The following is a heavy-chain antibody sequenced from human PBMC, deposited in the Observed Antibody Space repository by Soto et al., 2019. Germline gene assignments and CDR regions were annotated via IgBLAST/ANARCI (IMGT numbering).Heavy chain of an antibody. Sequence: SETLSLTCTVSGGSISSYYWSWIRQPPGKGLEWIGYIYYSGSTNYNPSLKSRVTISVDTSKNQFSLKLSSVSAADTAVYYCARGDYGDYVFDYWGQGTLVTVSS. CDR3: ARGDYGDYVFDY. D-gene: IGHD4-17*01. CDR2: IYYSGST. CDR1: GGSISSYY. V-gene: IGHV4-59*01. J-gene: IGHJ4*02.